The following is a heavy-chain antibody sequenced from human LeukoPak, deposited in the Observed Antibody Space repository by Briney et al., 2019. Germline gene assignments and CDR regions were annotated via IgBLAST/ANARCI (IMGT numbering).Heavy chain of an antibody. D-gene: IGHD7-27*01. CDR3: AREKNWGSGALDI. CDR2: ISYDGSNK. CDR1: GFTFSSYA. Sequence: GGSLRLSCAASGFTFSSYAMHWVRQAPGKGLEWVAVISYDGSNKYYADSVKGRFTISRDNAKNSLYLQMNSLRAEDTAVYYCAREKNWGSGALDIWGQGTMVTVSS. J-gene: IGHJ3*02. V-gene: IGHV3-30-3*01.